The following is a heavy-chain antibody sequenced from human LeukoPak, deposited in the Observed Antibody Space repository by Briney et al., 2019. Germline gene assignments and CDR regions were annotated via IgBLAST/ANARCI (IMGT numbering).Heavy chain of an antibody. CDR2: IYYSGST. V-gene: IGHV4-59*01. J-gene: IGHJ4*02. D-gene: IGHD3-22*01. Sequence: PSETLSLTCTVSGGSISSYYLSWIRQPPGKGLEWIGYIYYSGSTNYNPSLKSRVTISVDTSKNQFSLKLSSVTAADTAVYYCARGPLPDYYDSSGSLDYWGQGTLVTVSS. CDR1: GGSISSYY. CDR3: ARGPLPDYYDSSGSLDY.